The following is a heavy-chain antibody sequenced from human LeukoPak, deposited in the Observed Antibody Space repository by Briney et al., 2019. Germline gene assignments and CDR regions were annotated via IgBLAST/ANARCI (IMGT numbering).Heavy chain of an antibody. CDR2: IYYSGST. J-gene: IGHJ4*02. Sequence: SETLSLTCTVSGGSIGSISYYWDWIRQSPGKGLEWVGSIYYSGSTYYNPSLKSRVTISVDTSKNQFSLKLSSVTAADTAVYYCARRRIAAAGTDYWGQGTLVTVSS. CDR1: GGSIGSISYY. CDR3: ARRRIAAAGTDY. V-gene: IGHV4-39*01. D-gene: IGHD6-13*01.